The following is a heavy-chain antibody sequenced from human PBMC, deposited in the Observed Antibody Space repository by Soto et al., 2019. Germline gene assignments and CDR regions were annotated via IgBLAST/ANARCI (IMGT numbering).Heavy chain of an antibody. CDR2: IKSKTDGGTT. J-gene: IGHJ6*02. V-gene: IGHV3-15*07. CDR1: GFTFSNAW. CDR3: TTYYYDFWSGYGMDV. D-gene: IGHD3-3*01. Sequence: GGSLRLSCAASGFTFSNAWMNWGRQAPGKGLEWVGRIKSKTDGGTTDYAAPVKGRFTISRDDSKNTLYLQMNSLKTEDTAVYYCTTYYYDFWSGYGMDVWGQGTTVTVSS.